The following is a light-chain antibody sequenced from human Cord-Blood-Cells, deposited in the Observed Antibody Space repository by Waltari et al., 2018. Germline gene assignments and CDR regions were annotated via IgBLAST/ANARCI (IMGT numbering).Light chain of an antibody. V-gene: IGKV2-28*01. CDR1: QGLLLSNGHKY. Sequence: EIVMNQSPRSLPVTPGEPAYNSCRSNQGLLLSNGHKYLDWYLQKPGQSPQLLIYLGSNRASGVPDRFSGSGSGTDFTLKISRVEAEDVGVYYCMQALQTPYSFGQGTKLEIK. CDR2: LGS. J-gene: IGKJ2*03. CDR3: MQALQTPYS.